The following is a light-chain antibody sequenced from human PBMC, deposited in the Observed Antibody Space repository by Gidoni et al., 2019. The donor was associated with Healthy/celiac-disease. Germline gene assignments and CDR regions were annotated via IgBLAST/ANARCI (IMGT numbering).Light chain of an antibody. CDR3: QQYNSKAFT. Sequence: DLEITQSPSTLSASVGDRVTITCRASQRISSCLAWYQQKPGKAPKLLIYTASSLESVVPSRFSGSGSGTEFTLTISSLQPDDFATYYCQQYNSKAFTFGPGTKVDIK. J-gene: IGKJ3*01. CDR1: QRISSC. V-gene: IGKV1-5*03. CDR2: TAS.